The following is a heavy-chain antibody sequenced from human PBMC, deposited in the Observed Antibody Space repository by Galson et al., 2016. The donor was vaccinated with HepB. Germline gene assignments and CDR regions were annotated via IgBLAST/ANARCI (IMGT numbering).Heavy chain of an antibody. D-gene: IGHD1-26*01. Sequence: SVKVSCKVSGHSLTDLSMHWVRQAPGKGLEWMGGFDPEDGETIFAENFQGRVTMVEDTSIDTVYMELASLRSEDTAVYYCATDLDDPRVVGVGSFDLWGQGTLVTVSS. CDR1: GHSLTDLS. J-gene: IGHJ4*02. CDR3: ATDLDDPRVVGVGSFDL. CDR2: FDPEDGET. V-gene: IGHV1-24*01.